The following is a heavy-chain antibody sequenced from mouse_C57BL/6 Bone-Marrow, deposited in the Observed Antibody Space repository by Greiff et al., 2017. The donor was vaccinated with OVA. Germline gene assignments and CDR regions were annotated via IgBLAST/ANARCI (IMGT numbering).Heavy chain of an antibody. CDR2: IDPEDGDT. CDR3: TTRGYDCYYYDY. Sequence: VQLQQSGAELVKPGASVKLSCTASGFNIKDYYMHWVKQRPEQGLEWIGRIDPEDGDTEYAPKFQGKATMTADTSSNTAYLQLSSLTSEDTAVYYCTTRGYDCYYYDYWGQGTSVTVSS. J-gene: IGHJ4*01. D-gene: IGHD2-3*01. CDR1: GFNIKDYY. V-gene: IGHV14-1*01.